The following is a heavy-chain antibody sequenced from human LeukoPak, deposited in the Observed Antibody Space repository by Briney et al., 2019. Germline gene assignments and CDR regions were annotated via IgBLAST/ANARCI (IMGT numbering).Heavy chain of an antibody. CDR2: ISYDGSNK. J-gene: IGHJ4*02. Sequence: VGSLRLSCAASGFTFTSYGMHWVRQAPGKGLERVAVISYDGSNKYYADSVKGRFTISRDNSKNTLYLQMNSLRAEDTALYYCAKDRYYSDSSGPDYWGQRTLVTVSS. CDR3: AKDRYYSDSSGPDY. D-gene: IGHD3-22*01. V-gene: IGHV3-30*18. CDR1: GFTFTSYG.